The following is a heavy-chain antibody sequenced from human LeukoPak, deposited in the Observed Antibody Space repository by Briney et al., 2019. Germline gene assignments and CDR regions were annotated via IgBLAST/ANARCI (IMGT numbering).Heavy chain of an antibody. V-gene: IGHV3-9*01. D-gene: IGHD1-26*01. CDR1: GFTFDDYA. CDR3: ARVMYSGSYRYYYYYMDV. CDR2: ISWNSGSI. J-gene: IGHJ6*03. Sequence: GGSLRLSCAASGFTFDDYAMHWVRQGPGKGLEWVSGISWNSGSIGYADSVKGRFTISRDNAKNSLYLQMNSLRAEDTAVYYCARVMYSGSYRYYYYYMDVWGKGTTVTISS.